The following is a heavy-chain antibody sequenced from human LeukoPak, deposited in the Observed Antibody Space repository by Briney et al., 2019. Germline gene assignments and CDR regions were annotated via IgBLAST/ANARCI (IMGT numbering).Heavy chain of an antibody. D-gene: IGHD6-13*01. Sequence: GESLKISCQASGYTFNSYWIGWVRQMPGKGLEWMGIINPGDSDPRYSPSFQGRATISADRSISTAYLQWSSLKASDTAMYYCARHGVGSTWFGFDFWGQGTLVTVSS. CDR1: GYTFNSYW. CDR3: ARHGVGSTWFGFDF. V-gene: IGHV5-51*01. J-gene: IGHJ4*02. CDR2: INPGDSDP.